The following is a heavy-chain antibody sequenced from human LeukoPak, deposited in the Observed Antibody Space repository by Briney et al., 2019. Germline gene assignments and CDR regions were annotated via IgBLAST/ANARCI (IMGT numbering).Heavy chain of an antibody. Sequence: GASVKLSCKASGYTFTSYDINWVRQATGHGLEWMGWMNPITGNTGYAQKFQGRVTMTRNTSISTAYMELSSLRSEDTAVYYCARVRTVFGVVAYYYYMDVWGKGTTVPVSS. CDR1: GYTFTSYD. D-gene: IGHD3-3*01. CDR2: MNPITGNT. CDR3: ARVRTVFGVVAYYYYMDV. J-gene: IGHJ6*03. V-gene: IGHV1-8*01.